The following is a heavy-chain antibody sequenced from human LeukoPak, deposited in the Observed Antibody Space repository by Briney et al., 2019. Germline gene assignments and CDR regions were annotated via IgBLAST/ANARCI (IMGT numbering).Heavy chain of an antibody. V-gene: IGHV3-48*03. CDR1: GFTFSSYE. CDR2: ISSSGSTI. Sequence: PGGSLRLSCAASGFTFSSYEMNWVRQAPGKGLEWVSYISSSGSTIYYADSVKGRFTISKDNAKNSLYLQMNSLRAADTAVYYCARERGTSYLSSFDYWGQGPRVTVPS. CDR3: ARERGTSYLSSFDY. J-gene: IGHJ4*02.